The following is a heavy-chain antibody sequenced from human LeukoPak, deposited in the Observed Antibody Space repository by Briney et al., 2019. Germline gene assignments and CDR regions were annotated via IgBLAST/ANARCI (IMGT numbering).Heavy chain of an antibody. CDR3: ARTGTLGNWFDP. V-gene: IGHV3-21*01. D-gene: IGHD3-10*01. CDR2: ISSSSSYI. CDR1: GFTFDDYA. Sequence: GRSLRLSCAASGFTFDDYAMHWVRQAPGKGLEWVSSISSSSSYIYYADSVKGRFTISRDNAKNSLYLQMNSLRAEDTAVYYCARTGTLGNWFDPWGQGTLVTVSS. J-gene: IGHJ5*02.